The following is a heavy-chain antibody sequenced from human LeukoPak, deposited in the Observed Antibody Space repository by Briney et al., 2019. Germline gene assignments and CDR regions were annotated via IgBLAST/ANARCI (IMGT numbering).Heavy chain of an antibody. CDR2: ISWNSGII. V-gene: IGHV3-9*03. Sequence: GGSLRLSCAASGFTFDDYAMHWVRQAPGKGLEWVSGISWNSGIIDYADSVKGRFTISRDNAKNSLYLQMNSLRAEDMALYYCAKDTSSSAYYYMDVWGKGTTVTVSS. D-gene: IGHD6-6*01. CDR3: AKDTSSSAYYYMDV. CDR1: GFTFDDYA. J-gene: IGHJ6*03.